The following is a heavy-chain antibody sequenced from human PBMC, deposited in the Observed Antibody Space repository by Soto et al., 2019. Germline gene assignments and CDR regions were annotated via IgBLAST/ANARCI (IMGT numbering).Heavy chain of an antibody. CDR1: GGSISSRGYY. CDR2: IYYSGST. J-gene: IGHJ5*02. V-gene: IGHV4-39*01. CDR3: ATSNWFDP. Sequence: QLQLQESGPGLVKPSETLSLTCTVSGGSISSRGYYWGWIRQCPGKGLEWIGTIYYSGSTYYTRSLKSRVTISVDTSKNQFSRKLSSVTAADTAVYYCATSNWFDPWGKGTLVTVSS.